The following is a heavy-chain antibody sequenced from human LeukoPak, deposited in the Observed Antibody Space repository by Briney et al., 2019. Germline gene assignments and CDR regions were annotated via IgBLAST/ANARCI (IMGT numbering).Heavy chain of an antibody. CDR2: ISYDGSNK. Sequence: PGGSLRLSCAASGFTFSSYGMHWVRQAPGKGLEWVAVISYDGSNKYYADSVKGRFTISRDNSKNTLYLQMNSLRAEDTAVYYCARDFLAAAGTNLGYWGQGTLVTVSS. D-gene: IGHD6-13*01. V-gene: IGHV3-30*03. CDR1: GFTFSSYG. CDR3: ARDFLAAAGTNLGY. J-gene: IGHJ4*02.